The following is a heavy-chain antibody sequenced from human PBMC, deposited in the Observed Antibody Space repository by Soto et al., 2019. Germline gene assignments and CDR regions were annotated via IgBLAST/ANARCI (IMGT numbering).Heavy chain of an antibody. CDR2: ISSDGTIK. CDR3: ARPGRDFWSGRYYLDY. D-gene: IGHD3-3*01. J-gene: IGHJ4*02. CDR1: GFTFRTNG. V-gene: IGHV3-30*03. Sequence: HPGGSLRLSCAASGFTFRTNGMHWVRQAPGKGLEWVAVISSDGTIKNYADSVKGRFTISRDNSKNTLYLEMNSLRAEDTAVYYCARPGRDFWSGRYYLDYWGQGTLVTVSS.